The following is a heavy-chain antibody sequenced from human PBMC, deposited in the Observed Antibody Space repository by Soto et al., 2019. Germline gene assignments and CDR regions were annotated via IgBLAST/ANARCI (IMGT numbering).Heavy chain of an antibody. V-gene: IGHV4-59*08. J-gene: IGHJ4*02. Sequence: SETLSLTCTVSGGSISSYYWSWIRQPPGKGLEGIGYIYYSVSTNYNPSLKSRVTISGGTSKNQFSLKLSSVTAAATAVYYCASQAFEYSSPGVDYWGQGTLVTVSS. D-gene: IGHD6-6*01. CDR2: IYYSVST. CDR3: ASQAFEYSSPGVDY. CDR1: GGSISSYY.